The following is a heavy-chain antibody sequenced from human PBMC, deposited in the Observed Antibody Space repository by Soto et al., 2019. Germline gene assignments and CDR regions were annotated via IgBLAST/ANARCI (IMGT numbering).Heavy chain of an antibody. V-gene: IGHV1-69*02. D-gene: IGHD3-9*01. CDR2: IIPILGIA. CDR3: VGRYFDTSTVDV. J-gene: IGHJ6*04. Sequence: QVQLVQSGAEVKKPGSSVKVSCKASGGTFSSYTISWVRQAPGQGLEWMGRIIPILGIANYAQKFQGRVTITADKSTSTAYVELRSLRSEDTAVYYCVGRYFDTSTVDVWGKGTTVTVSS. CDR1: GGTFSSYT.